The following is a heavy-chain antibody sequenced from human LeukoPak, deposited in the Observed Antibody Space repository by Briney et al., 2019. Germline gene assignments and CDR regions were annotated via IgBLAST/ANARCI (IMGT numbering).Heavy chain of an antibody. CDR3: ATWVLPPFSDI. CDR1: GGSIVSHY. Sequence: NPSETLSLTCTVSGGSIVSHYWNWIRQPAGRGLEWIGRFYASGTTNTSPSLKSRVTMSVDTSKNQFSLKLSSVTAADTAVYYCATWVLPPFSDIWGQGTMVTVSS. CDR2: FYASGTT. J-gene: IGHJ3*02. V-gene: IGHV4-4*07.